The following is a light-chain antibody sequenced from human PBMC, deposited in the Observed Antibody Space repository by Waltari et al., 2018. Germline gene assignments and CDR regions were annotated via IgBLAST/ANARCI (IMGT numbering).Light chain of an antibody. J-gene: IGLJ1*01. CDR2: DVS. Sequence: QSALTQPASVSGSPGQSIPISCTGTSRDVGGYNYVSWYQQHPGKAPKLMIYDVSNRPSGVSNRFSGSKSGNTVSLTISGLQAEDEADYYCSSYTSSSTPYVFGTGTKVTVL. CDR3: SSYTSSSTPYV. V-gene: IGLV2-14*03. CDR1: SRDVGGYNY.